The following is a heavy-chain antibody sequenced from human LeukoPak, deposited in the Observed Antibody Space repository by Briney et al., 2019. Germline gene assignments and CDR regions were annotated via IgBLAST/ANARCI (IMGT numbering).Heavy chain of an antibody. Sequence: GGSLRLSCAASGFTFSNAWMSWVRQAPGKGLEWVGRIKSKTDGGTTDYAAPVKGRFTISRDDSKNTLYLQMNSLKTEDTAVYYCTTDSYDSSGYYYDGGSDAFDIWGQGTMVTVSP. CDR2: IKSKTDGGTT. J-gene: IGHJ3*02. V-gene: IGHV3-15*01. CDR1: GFTFSNAW. D-gene: IGHD3-22*01. CDR3: TTDSYDSSGYYYDGGSDAFDI.